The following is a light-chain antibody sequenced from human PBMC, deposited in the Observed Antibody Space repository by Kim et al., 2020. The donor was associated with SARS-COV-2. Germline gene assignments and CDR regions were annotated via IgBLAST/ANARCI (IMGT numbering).Light chain of an antibody. J-gene: IGKJ1*01. V-gene: IGKV1-39*01. CDR1: QTVGSH. CDR3: QQTYSIPT. CDR2: GAS. Sequence: DIQMTQSPLSLSASVGDTVTITCRASQTVGSHLNWFQHKPGKVPKLLIFGASILQRGAPSRFSASGSGTDFTLTISSLQPEDFVTYYCQQTYSIPTFGPGTKVDIK.